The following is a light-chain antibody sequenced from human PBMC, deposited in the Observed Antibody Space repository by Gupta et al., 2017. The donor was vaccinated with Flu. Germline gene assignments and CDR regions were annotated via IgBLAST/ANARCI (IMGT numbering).Light chain of an antibody. Sequence: SITISCTGASTDIGGYNYVSWYQQFPGKAPKLMIYDVSYRPSGVSARFSGSTSGNTASLTISGLQAEDEADYYCISYTSSTTYVFGTGTLVTVL. V-gene: IGLV2-14*04. CDR3: ISYTSSTTYV. J-gene: IGLJ1*01. CDR2: DVS. CDR1: STDIGGYNY.